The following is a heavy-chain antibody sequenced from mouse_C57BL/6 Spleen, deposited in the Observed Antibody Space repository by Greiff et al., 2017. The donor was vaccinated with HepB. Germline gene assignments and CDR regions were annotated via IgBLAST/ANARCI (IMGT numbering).Heavy chain of an antibody. J-gene: IGHJ2*01. CDR1: GFNIKNTY. Sequence: VHVKQSVAELVRPGASVKLSCTASGFNIKNTYMHWVKQRPEQGLEWIGRIDPANGNTKYAPKFQGKATITADTSSNTAYLQLSSLTSEDTAIYYCARYPDYYGSSLYYFDYWGQGTTLTVSS. CDR3: ARYPDYYGSSLYYFDY. V-gene: IGHV14-3*01. CDR2: IDPANGNT. D-gene: IGHD1-1*01.